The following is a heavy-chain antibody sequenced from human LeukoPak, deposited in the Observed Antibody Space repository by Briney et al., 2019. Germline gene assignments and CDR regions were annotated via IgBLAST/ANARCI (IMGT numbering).Heavy chain of an antibody. J-gene: IGHJ4*02. CDR1: GFTFNTFN. CDR2: ITSGGDYI. V-gene: IGHV3-21*01. D-gene: IGHD3-9*01. CDR3: ARGHYDVLAASYKWTPDY. Sequence: PGGSLRLSCAASGFTFNTFNMNWVRQAPGKGLEWVSSITSGGDYIYYADSVKGRFTTSRDNAKDSLSLQLNSLRVEDTAVYYCARGHYDVLAASYKWTPDYWGQGTLVTVSS.